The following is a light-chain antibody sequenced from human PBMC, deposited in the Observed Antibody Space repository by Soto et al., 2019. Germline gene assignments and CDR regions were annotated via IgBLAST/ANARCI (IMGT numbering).Light chain of an antibody. CDR2: ANT. CDR1: SSDVGGYNY. CDR3: QSYDSSLKNSV. V-gene: IGLV2-11*01. Sequence: QSALTQPRSVSGSPGQSVTISCTGTSSDVGGYNYVSWYQQHPGTAPKLLIYANTNRPSGVPDRFSGSKSGTSASLAITGLQPEDEADYYCQSYDSSLKNSVFGGGTKLTVL. J-gene: IGLJ3*02.